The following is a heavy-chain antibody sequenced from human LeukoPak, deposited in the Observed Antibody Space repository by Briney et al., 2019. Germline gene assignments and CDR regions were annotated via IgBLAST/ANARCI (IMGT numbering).Heavy chain of an antibody. J-gene: IGHJ5*02. CDR3: ARGSYRQLVDSNWFDP. D-gene: IGHD6-13*01. CDR2: IYYSGST. Sequence: SGTLSLTCTVSGGSISSYYWSWIRQPPGKGLEWIGYIYYSGSTNYNPSLKSRVTISVDTSKNQFSLKLSSVTAADTAVYYCARGSYRQLVDSNWFDPWGQGTLVTVSS. V-gene: IGHV4-59*08. CDR1: GGSISSYY.